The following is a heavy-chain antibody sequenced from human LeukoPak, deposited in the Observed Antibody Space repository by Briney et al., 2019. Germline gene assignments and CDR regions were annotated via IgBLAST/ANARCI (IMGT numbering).Heavy chain of an antibody. Sequence: PGGSLRLSCAASGFTFDDYAMHWVRQAPGKGLEWVSGISWNSGSIGYADSVKGRFTISRDNAKNSLYLQMNSLRAEDTALYYCAKDGAGYSYATNYYYYCMDVWGKGTTVTVSS. CDR1: GFTFDDYA. V-gene: IGHV3-9*01. CDR2: ISWNSGSI. J-gene: IGHJ6*03. D-gene: IGHD5-18*01. CDR3: AKDGAGYSYATNYYYYCMDV.